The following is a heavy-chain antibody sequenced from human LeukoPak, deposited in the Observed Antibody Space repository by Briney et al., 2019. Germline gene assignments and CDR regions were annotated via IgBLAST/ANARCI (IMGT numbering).Heavy chain of an antibody. CDR2: IYYSGST. J-gene: IGHJ3*02. CDR1: GGSISSSSYY. D-gene: IGHD2-2*03. Sequence: SETLSLTCTVSGGSISSSSYYWGWIRQPPGKGLEWIGSIYYSGSTYYNPSLKSRVTISVDTSKNQFSLKLSSVTAADTAVYYCATETRWIPFDIWDQGTMVTVSS. V-gene: IGHV4-39*01. CDR3: ATETRWIPFDI.